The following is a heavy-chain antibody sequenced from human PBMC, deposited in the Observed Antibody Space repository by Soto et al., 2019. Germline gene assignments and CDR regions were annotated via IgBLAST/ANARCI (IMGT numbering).Heavy chain of an antibody. V-gene: IGHV1-69*12. CDR2: IMPIFRTP. CDR3: ARDKYRLRIGGKYYCVIDA. D-gene: IGHD5-12*01. J-gene: IGHJ6*02. CDR1: GGTFSNSA. Sequence: QVQLEQSGAEVKKPGSSVKVSCKASGGTFSNSAISWVRQAPGQGLEWMGGIMPIFRTPDYAQKFQGRVSIPASESMTTANMTGTGQRYVTTPVYYGARDKYRLRIGGKYYCVIDAWGQGATVTVSS.